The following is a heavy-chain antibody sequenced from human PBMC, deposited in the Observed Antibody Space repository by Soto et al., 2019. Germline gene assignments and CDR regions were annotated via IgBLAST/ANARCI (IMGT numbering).Heavy chain of an antibody. D-gene: IGHD6-13*01. Sequence: SETLSLTCTVSGGSISSGGYYWSWIRQHPGKGLEWIGYIYCSGSTYYSPSLKSRLTISVDTSKNQFSLKLSSVTAADTAVYYCARGALASAWFPTYTWFDPWGQGTLVTVSS. CDR3: ARGALASAWFPTYTWFDP. J-gene: IGHJ5*02. V-gene: IGHV4-31*03. CDR1: GGSISSGGYY. CDR2: IYCSGST.